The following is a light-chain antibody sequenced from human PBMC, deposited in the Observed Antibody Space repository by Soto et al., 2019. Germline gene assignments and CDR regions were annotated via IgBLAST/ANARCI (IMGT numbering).Light chain of an antibody. V-gene: IGKV1-27*01. CDR1: QGISNY. CDR3: QKYNSAPLT. CDR2: AAS. J-gene: IGKJ4*01. Sequence: DIQVTQSPSSLSASVGVRVTVTCRASQGISNYLAWYQHKPGKVPELLIYAASTLQSGVPSRFSRSLSGTDFTLIISRLQPDEFATYYCQKYNSAPLTFGGGTKVEIK.